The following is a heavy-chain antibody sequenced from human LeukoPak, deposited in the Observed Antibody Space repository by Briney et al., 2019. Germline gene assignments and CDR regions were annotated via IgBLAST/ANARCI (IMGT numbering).Heavy chain of an antibody. CDR1: GYTFTDYY. D-gene: IGHD6-19*01. CDR2: INPNSRGT. CDR3: ASGGAVAGLEIYYFDY. J-gene: IGHJ4*02. V-gene: IGHV1-2*02. Sequence: ASVNVSCKTSGYTFTDYYIHWVRQAPGHEPEWMGWINPNSRGTSYAQKFQGRVTMTRDTSLSTAYTELSRLRSDDTAAYYCASGGAVAGLEIYYFDYWGQGTLGTVSS.